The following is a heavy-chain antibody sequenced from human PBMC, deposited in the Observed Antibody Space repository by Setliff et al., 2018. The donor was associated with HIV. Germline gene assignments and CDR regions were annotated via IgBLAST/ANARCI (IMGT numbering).Heavy chain of an antibody. J-gene: IGHJ4*02. CDR3: VKDVVKFWSGSGALDF. CDR2: IWYDASKK. Sequence: GGSLRLSCAASGFTFRSYAMHWVRQAPGKGLEWVALIWYDASKKEYADSVKGRFNILRDDSKKTVDLQMNSLRADDTAVYYCVKDVVKFWSGSGALDFWGPGTLVTVSS. D-gene: IGHD3-3*01. CDR1: GFTFRSYA. V-gene: IGHV3-33*06.